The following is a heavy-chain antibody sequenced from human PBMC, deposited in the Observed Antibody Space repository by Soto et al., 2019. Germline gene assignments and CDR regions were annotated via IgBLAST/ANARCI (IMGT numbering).Heavy chain of an antibody. D-gene: IGHD6-19*01. CDR2: ISYDGSNK. CDR1: GFTFSSYG. CDR3: AKGSKGAIAVAGKARADWFDP. V-gene: IGHV3-30*18. J-gene: IGHJ5*02. Sequence: QVQLVESGGGVVQPGRSLRLSCAASGFTFSSYGMHWVRQAPGKGLEWVAVISYDGSNKYYADSVKGRFTISRDNSKNTLYLQMNSLRAEDTAVYYCAKGSKGAIAVAGKARADWFDPWGQGTLVTVSS.